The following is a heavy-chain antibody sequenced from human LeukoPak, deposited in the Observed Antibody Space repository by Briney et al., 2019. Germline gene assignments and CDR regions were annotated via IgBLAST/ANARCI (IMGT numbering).Heavy chain of an antibody. CDR3: ARAMVRGPYYYYAMDV. Sequence: GGSLRLSCVDSEXSFSNYGVNWVRQAPGKGLEWVSSISSDSGYIYYADSVKGRFTVSRDNAKKSLYLQMNSLRAEDTAVYYCARAMVRGPYYYYAMDVWGLGTTVTVSS. J-gene: IGHJ6*02. V-gene: IGHV3-21*01. CDR2: ISSDSGYI. D-gene: IGHD3-10*01. CDR1: EXSFSNYG.